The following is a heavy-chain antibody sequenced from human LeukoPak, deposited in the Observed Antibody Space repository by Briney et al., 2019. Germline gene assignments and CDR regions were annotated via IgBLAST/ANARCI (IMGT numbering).Heavy chain of an antibody. CDR1: GYTFISYG. CDR2: ISAYNGNT. V-gene: IGHV1-18*01. Sequence: ASVKVSCKASGYTFISYGISWVRQAPGQGLEWMGWISAYNGNTNYAQELQGRVTMTTDTSTSTAYMELRSLTSDDTAVYYCARDLSASLPDYWGQGTLVTVSS. D-gene: IGHD1-26*01. CDR3: ARDLSASLPDY. J-gene: IGHJ4*02.